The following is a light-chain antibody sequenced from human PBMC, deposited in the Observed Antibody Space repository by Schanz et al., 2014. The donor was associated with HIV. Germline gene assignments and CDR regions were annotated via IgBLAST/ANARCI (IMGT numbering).Light chain of an antibody. J-gene: IGLJ3*02. CDR2: GVA. CDR3: CSSPGTLTWV. Sequence: QSALTQPASVSGSPGQSITISCTGSSSDVGTYNSVSWYHQHPGKAPKLIIYGVANRPSGVSHRFSGSKSGNTASLTISGLQADDEGDYYCCSSPGTLTWVFGGGTKLTVL. V-gene: IGLV2-14*03. CDR1: SSDVGTYNS.